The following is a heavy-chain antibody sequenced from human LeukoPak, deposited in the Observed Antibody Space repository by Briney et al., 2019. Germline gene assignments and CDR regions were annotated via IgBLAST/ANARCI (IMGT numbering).Heavy chain of an antibody. Sequence: ASVKVSCKASGYTFTGYYMHWVRQAPGQGLEWMGWINPNSGGTNYAQKFQGRVTMTRDTSISTAYMELSRLRSEDTAVYYCARLSGYSYGASYFDYWGQGTLVTVSS. CDR3: ARLSGYSYGASYFDY. D-gene: IGHD5-18*01. V-gene: IGHV1-2*02. CDR2: INPNSGGT. J-gene: IGHJ4*02. CDR1: GYTFTGYY.